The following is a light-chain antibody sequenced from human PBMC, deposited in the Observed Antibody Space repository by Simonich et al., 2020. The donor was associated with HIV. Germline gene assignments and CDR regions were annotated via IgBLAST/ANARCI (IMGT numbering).Light chain of an antibody. CDR2: WSS. CDR1: QSLLYSSNNRHY. J-gene: IGKJ2*01. Sequence: DIVLTQYPDSLPVSLGEWATIKCKSSQSLLYSSNNRHYLAWYQPKPGQPPKLLIYWSSTRESGVPDRFSGRGSGTDFTLTISTLQAEDVAVYYCQQYYDTPYTFGQGTKLEI. CDR3: QQYYDTPYT. V-gene: IGKV4-1*01.